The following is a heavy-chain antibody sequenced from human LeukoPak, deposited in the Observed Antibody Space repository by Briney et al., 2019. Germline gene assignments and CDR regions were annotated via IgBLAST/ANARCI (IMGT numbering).Heavy chain of an antibody. V-gene: IGHV4-59*01. CDR2: IYYSGTT. J-gene: IGHJ4*02. CDR3: ARRLTTRSYYFDY. D-gene: IGHD3-16*01. CDR1: GGSISSDY. Sequence: SETLSLTCTVSGGSISSDYWSWIRQPPGEGLEWIGDIYYSGTTNYNSSLKSRVTISVDTSKNQFSLRLSSVTAADTALYYCARRLTTRSYYFDYWGQGTLVTVSS.